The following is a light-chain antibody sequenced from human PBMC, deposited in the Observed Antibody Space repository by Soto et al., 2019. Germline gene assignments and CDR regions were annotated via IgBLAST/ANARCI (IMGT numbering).Light chain of an antibody. Sequence: EIVVTQSQGTLSLSPGEIATLSCRASQIVSSSYLAWYQKKPGQAPRLLIYGASSRATGIPDRFSGSGSGTDFTLTISRLEPEDFAVYYCQQYGSSPLTFGQGTKLEIK. V-gene: IGKV3-20*01. CDR3: QQYGSSPLT. J-gene: IGKJ2*01. CDR2: GAS. CDR1: QIVSSSY.